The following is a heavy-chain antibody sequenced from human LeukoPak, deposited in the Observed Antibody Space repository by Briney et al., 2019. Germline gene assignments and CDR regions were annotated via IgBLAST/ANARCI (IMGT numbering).Heavy chain of an antibody. J-gene: IGHJ4*02. D-gene: IGHD2-8*02. CDR2: ISGGGDDT. V-gene: IGHV3-23*01. CDR1: GFIFSSSV. Sequence: GGSLRLSCAVSGFIFSSSVMSWVRQAPGKGLEWVSAISGGGDDTSYADSARGRFTVSRDNSRNTLCLHMSNLRAEDTAIYYCAKADGICTGGICYRHFDNWGQGTLVTVSS. CDR3: AKADGICTGGICYRHFDN.